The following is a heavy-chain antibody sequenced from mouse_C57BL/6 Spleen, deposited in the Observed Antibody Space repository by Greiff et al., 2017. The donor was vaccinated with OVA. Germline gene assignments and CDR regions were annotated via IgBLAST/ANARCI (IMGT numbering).Heavy chain of an antibody. Sequence: QVQLQQSGAELVKPGASVKISCKASGYAFTSYWMNWVKQRPGKGLEWIGQIYPGDGDTTYNEQFKGKATLTADKSSSTAYMPHISLTSEDSAVDYCGGRGDYVAWCAYWGQGTLVTVSA. D-gene: IGHD2-4*01. J-gene: IGHJ3*01. CDR2: IYPGDGDT. CDR1: GYAFTSYW. CDR3: GGRGDYVAWCAY. V-gene: IGHV1-80*01.